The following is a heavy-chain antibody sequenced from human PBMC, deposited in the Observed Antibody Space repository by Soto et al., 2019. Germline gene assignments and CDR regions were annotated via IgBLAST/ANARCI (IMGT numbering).Heavy chain of an antibody. CDR2: INPSGGST. Sequence: ASVKVSCKASGYTFTSYYMHWVRQAPGQGLEWMGIINPSGGSTSYAQKFQGRVTMTRDTSTSTVYMELSSLRSEDTAVYYCARGGLIGVVNLYYYYGMDVWGQGTTVTVSS. V-gene: IGHV1-46*01. J-gene: IGHJ6*02. CDR1: GYTFTSYY. CDR3: ARGGLIGVVNLYYYYGMDV. D-gene: IGHD3-3*01.